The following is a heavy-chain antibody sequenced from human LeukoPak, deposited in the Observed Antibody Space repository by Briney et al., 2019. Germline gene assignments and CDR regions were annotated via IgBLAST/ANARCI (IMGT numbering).Heavy chain of an antibody. CDR1: GGSISSGGYS. CDR2: IYYSGST. J-gene: IGHJ5*02. V-gene: IGHV4-30-4*07. Sequence: SETLSLTCAVSGGSISSGGYSWSWIRQPPGKGLEWIGYIYYSGSTYYNPSLKSRVTISVDTSKNQFSLKLSSVTAADTAVYYCARGSIVVPWFDPWGQGTLVTVSS. CDR3: ARGSIVVPWFDP. D-gene: IGHD2-2*01.